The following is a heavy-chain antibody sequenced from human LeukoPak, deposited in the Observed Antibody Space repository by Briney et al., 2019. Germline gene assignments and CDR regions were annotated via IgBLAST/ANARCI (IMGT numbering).Heavy chain of an antibody. CDR3: AKDSGTNSSSY. D-gene: IGHD6-13*01. J-gene: IGHJ4*02. CDR2: IYSGGST. CDR1: GFTVSSNY. Sequence: GGSLRLSCAASGFTVSSNYMSWVRQAPGKGLEWVSVIYSGGSTYYADSVKGRFTISRDNSKNTLYLQMNSLRAEDTAVYYCAKDSGTNSSSYWGQGTLVTVSS. V-gene: IGHV3-53*05.